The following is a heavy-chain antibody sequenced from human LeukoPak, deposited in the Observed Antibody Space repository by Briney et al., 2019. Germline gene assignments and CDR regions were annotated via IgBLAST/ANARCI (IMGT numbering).Heavy chain of an antibody. D-gene: IGHD3-16*01. CDR3: ARGGNKGGRSSYYYYYGMDV. CDR1: GFTFSSYS. V-gene: IGHV3-21*01. Sequence: GGSLRLSCAASGFTFSSYSMNWVRQTPGKGLEWVSSISSSNIYIYYADSVKGRFTISRDNAKNSLYLQMNSLRAEDTAVYYCARGGNKGGRSSYYYYYGMDVWGQGTTVTVSS. J-gene: IGHJ6*02. CDR2: ISSSNIYI.